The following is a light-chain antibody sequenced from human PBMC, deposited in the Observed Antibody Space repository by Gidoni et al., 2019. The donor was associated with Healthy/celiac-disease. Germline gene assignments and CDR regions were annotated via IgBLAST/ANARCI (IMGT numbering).Light chain of an antibody. Sequence: QSALTQPRSVSGSPGQSVTIPCTGTSSDVGGYNYVPWYQQHPGKAPKLMIYDVSKRPSGVPDRFSGSKSGNTASLTISGLQAEDEADYYCCSYAGSYTFAVLFGGGTKLTVL. J-gene: IGLJ2*01. CDR2: DVS. V-gene: IGLV2-11*01. CDR1: SSDVGGYNY. CDR3: CSYAGSYTFAVL.